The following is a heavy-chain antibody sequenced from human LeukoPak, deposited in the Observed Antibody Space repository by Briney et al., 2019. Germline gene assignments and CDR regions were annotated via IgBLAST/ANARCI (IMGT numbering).Heavy chain of an antibody. D-gene: IGHD2-2*01. CDR2: ISAYNGNT. Sequence: ASVKVSCKASGYTFTSYGISWVRQAPGQGLEWMGWISAYNGNTNYAQKLQGRVTMTTDTSTSTAYMELRSLRSDDTAVYYCARLARPYQLLYYYYYMDVWGKGTTVTISS. CDR1: GYTFTSYG. CDR3: ARLARPYQLLYYYYYMDV. J-gene: IGHJ6*03. V-gene: IGHV1-18*01.